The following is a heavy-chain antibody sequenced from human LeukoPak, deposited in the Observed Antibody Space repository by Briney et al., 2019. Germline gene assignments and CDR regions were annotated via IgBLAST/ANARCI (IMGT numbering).Heavy chain of an antibody. CDR1: GFTFSSYA. D-gene: IGHD5-24*01. CDR2: ISWNSGSI. V-gene: IGHV3-9*01. J-gene: IGHJ4*02. Sequence: PGGSLRLSCAASGFTFSSYAMHWVRQAPGKGLEWVSGISWNSGSIGYADSVKGRFTISRDNAKNSLYLQMNSLRAEDTALYYCAKDRDGYNSEFDYWGQGTLVTVSS. CDR3: AKDRDGYNSEFDY.